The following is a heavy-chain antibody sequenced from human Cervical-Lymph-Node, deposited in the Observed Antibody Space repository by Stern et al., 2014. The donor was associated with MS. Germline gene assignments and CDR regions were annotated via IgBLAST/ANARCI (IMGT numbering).Heavy chain of an antibody. CDR3: ARGQVAVAGLIDY. CDR1: GFTFSSYS. CDR2: ISSSSSYI. V-gene: IGHV3-21*01. Sequence: EVQLVASGGGLVKPGGSLRLSCAASGFTFSSYSMNWVRQAQGKGLEWVSSISSSSSYIYYADSVKGRFTISRDNAKNSLYLQMNSLRAEDTAVYYCARGQVAVAGLIDYWGQGTLVTVSS. J-gene: IGHJ4*02. D-gene: IGHD6-19*01.